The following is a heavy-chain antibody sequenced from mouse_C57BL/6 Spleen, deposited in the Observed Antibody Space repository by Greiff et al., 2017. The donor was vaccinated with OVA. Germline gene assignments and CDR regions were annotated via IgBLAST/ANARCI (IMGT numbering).Heavy chain of an antibody. V-gene: IGHV1-80*01. CDR3: AIYYGIPGFAY. Sequence: QVQLQQSGAELVKPGASVKISCKASGYAFSSYWMNWVKQRPGTGLEWIGQIYPGDGDTNYNVKFKGKATLTANKSSSTAYMQLSSLTSEDAAVYFCAIYYGIPGFAYWGQGTLVTVSA. D-gene: IGHD2-1*01. CDR1: GYAFSSYW. J-gene: IGHJ3*01. CDR2: IYPGDGDT.